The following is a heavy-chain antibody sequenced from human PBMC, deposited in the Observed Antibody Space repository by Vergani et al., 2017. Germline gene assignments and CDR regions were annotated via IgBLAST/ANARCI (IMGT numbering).Heavy chain of an antibody. CDR1: GFTFSSYA. Sequence: EVQLLESGGGLVQPGGSLRLSCAASGFTFSSYAMSWVRQAPGKGLEWVSAISGSGGSTYYADSVKGRFTISRDNSKNTLYLQMNSLRAEDTAVYYGAKGGIVLMVYATDAFDIWGQGTMVTVSS. V-gene: IGHV3-23*01. J-gene: IGHJ3*02. D-gene: IGHD2-8*01. CDR3: AKGGIVLMVYATDAFDI. CDR2: ISGSGGST.